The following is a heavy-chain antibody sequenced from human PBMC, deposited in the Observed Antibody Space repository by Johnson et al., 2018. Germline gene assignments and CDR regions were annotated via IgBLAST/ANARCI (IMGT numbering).Heavy chain of an antibody. J-gene: IGHJ6*03. Sequence: VQLGQSGGGLVQPGGSLRLSCAASGFTVSSNYMSWVRQAPGKGLEWVSVIYSGCSPYYADSVKGRFTIYRDNSKNTLYLQMNSLRAEDTAVYYCAKDQSSSWYAFTYYYMDVWGKGTTVTVSS. CDR2: IYSGCSP. D-gene: IGHD6-13*01. CDR3: AKDQSSSWYAFTYYYMDV. V-gene: IGHV3-66*02. CDR1: GFTVSSNY.